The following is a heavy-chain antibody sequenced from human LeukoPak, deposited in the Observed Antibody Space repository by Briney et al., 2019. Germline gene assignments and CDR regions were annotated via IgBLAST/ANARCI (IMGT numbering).Heavy chain of an antibody. CDR2: IYYSGST. Sequence: SETLSLTCTVSGGSISSYYWSWIRQPPGKGLEWIGYIYYSGSTNYNPSLKSRVTISVDTSKNQFSLKLSSVTAADTAVYYCARDLHGMDVWGQGTTVTISS. CDR3: ARDLHGMDV. CDR1: GGSISSYY. V-gene: IGHV4-59*01. J-gene: IGHJ6*02.